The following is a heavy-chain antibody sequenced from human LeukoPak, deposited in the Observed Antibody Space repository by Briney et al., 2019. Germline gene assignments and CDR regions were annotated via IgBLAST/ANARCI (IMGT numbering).Heavy chain of an antibody. CDR3: AGEGTRDGYKQGDFDY. CDR2: IYYSGST. D-gene: IGHD5-24*01. Sequence: PSETLSLTCTVSGGSISSYYWSWIRQPPGQGLEWIGYIYYSGSTNYNPSLKSRVPISVDTSKNQFSLKLSSVTAADTDVYYWAGEGTRDGYKQGDFDYWGQGTLVTVSS. J-gene: IGHJ4*02. V-gene: IGHV4-59*01. CDR1: GGSISSYY.